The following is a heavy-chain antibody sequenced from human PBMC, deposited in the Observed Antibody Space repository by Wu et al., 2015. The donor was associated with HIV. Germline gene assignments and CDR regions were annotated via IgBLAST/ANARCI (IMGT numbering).Heavy chain of an antibody. D-gene: IGHD5-12*01. CDR1: GYTFTNYY. V-gene: IGHV1-46*01. J-gene: IGHJ6*02. Sequence: QVQLVQSGAEVKKPGASVKVSCKASGYTFTNYYIHWVRQAPGQGLEWMGIINPSGGSTSYAQKFQGRVTMTRDTSTSTVYMELSSLRSEDTAVYYCARVREGGGNSGHEDYYGMNVWGQGTTVTVSS. CDR3: ARVREGGGNSGHEDYYGMNV. CDR2: INPSGGST.